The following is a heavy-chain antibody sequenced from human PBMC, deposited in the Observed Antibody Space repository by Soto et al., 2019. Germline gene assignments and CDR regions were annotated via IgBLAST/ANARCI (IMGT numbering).Heavy chain of an antibody. CDR2: INPNSGGT. D-gene: IGHD5-12*01. Sequence: RASVKVSCKASGYTFTGYYMHWVRQAPGQGLEWMGWINPNSGGTNYAQKFQGRVTMTRDTSISTAYMELSRLRSDDTAVYYCALGGMATIRVDYYYGMDVWGQGTTVTVSS. V-gene: IGHV1-2*02. CDR1: GYTFTGYY. J-gene: IGHJ6*02. CDR3: ALGGMATIRVDYYYGMDV.